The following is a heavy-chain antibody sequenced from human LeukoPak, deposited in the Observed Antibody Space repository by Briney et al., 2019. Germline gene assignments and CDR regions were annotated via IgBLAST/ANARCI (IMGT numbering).Heavy chain of an antibody. V-gene: IGHV4-39*01. CDR1: GGSISSRPYC. D-gene: IGHD6-13*01. CDR2: FYYSGST. Sequence: SETLSLTCTVSGGSISSRPYCWGWIRQPPGKGLEWLGSFYYSGSTYSKPSLKSRVTISVDTSKNQISLKLSSVTAADTAVYYCARLVVSSWYHEVLLGRDYWGQGTLVTVSS. J-gene: IGHJ4*02. CDR3: ARLVVSSWYHEVLLGRDY.